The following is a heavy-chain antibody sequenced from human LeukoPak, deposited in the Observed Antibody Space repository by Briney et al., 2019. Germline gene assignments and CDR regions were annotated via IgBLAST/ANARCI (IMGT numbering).Heavy chain of an antibody. D-gene: IGHD2-15*01. J-gene: IGHJ4*02. CDR1: GFTFSNYA. CDR3: AKYRRPEDCSGGSCYWYLDY. Sequence: GGSLRLSCAASGFTFSNYAMSWVRQAPGKGLEWVAVISCNGGNTYYADSVKGRFTISRDNSKNTLYLQMNSLRAEDNAVYYCAKYRRPEDCSGGSCYWYLDYWGQGTLVTVSS. V-gene: IGHV3-23*01. CDR2: ISCNGGNT.